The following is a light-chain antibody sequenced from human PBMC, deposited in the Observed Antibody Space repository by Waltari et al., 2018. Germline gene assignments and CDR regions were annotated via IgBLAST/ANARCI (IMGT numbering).Light chain of an antibody. CDR3: QQSYTTPQGT. CDR2: AAS. Sequence: DIQLTQSPSSLSASVGDRVTITSRASQGIDSYLNWYQHKPGQAPSLLIYAASALRTGVPLRFSGSGSGTDFTLTINSLQLEDFATYYCQQSYTTPQGTFGQGTRLEI. J-gene: IGKJ5*01. V-gene: IGKV1-39*01. CDR1: QGIDSY.